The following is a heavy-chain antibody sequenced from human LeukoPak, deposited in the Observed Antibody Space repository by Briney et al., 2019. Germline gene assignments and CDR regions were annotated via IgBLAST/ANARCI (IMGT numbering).Heavy chain of an antibody. V-gene: IGHV3-21*01. J-gene: IGHJ4*02. D-gene: IGHD3-9*01. CDR1: GFTFSTYN. CDR3: ARDRRDFLTGFYDY. CDR2: ITSSSSYT. Sequence: PGGSLRLSCAASGFTFSTYNMNWVRQAPGKGLEWVSSITSSSSYTFYADSVKGRFTISRDNAKNSLYLQMNSLRAEDTAVYYCARDRRDFLTGFYDYWGLGTLVTVSS.